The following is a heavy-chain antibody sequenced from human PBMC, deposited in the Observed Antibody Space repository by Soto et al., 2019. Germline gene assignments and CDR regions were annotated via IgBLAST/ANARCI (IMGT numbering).Heavy chain of an antibody. J-gene: IGHJ6*02. V-gene: IGHV3-30-3*01. D-gene: IGHD1-26*01. Sequence: GGSMRLSCAASGFTFSSYAMHWVRQAPGKELEWVAVISYDGSNKYYADSVKGRFTISRDNSKNTLYLQMNSLRAEDTAVYYCARACQGGSCYYYYGMDVWGQGTTVTVSS. CDR1: GFTFSSYA. CDR3: ARACQGGSCYYYYGMDV. CDR2: ISYDGSNK.